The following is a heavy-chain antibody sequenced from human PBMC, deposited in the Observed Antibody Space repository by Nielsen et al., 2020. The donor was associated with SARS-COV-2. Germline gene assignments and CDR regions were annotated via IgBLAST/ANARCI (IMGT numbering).Heavy chain of an antibody. V-gene: IGHV3-66*01. CDR2: IYTDGST. CDR1: GFTISSSF. J-gene: IGHJ6*02. D-gene: IGHD7-27*01. CDR3: ARDNWGRMDV. Sequence: GESLKTSCGASGFTISSSFMSWVRQAAGKGLDWVSVIYTDGSTSHADSVKGRFTIPRDNSKNTLYLQMNSLRAEDTAVYYCARDNWGRMDVWGQGTTVTVSS.